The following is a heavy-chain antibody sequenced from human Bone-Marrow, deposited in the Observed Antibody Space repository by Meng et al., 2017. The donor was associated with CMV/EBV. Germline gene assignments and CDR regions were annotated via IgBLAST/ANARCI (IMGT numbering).Heavy chain of an antibody. D-gene: IGHD3/OR15-3a*01. CDR3: ARDDEGIFGLVIYNYYGMDV. Sequence: GGSLRLSRAASGFTFSRHWMNWVRQAPGKGLVWVSRINSDGNRITYADSVKGRFTISRDNAKNTLFLQMNSLRAEDTAVYYCARDDEGIFGLVIYNYYGMDVWGQGTTVTVSS. CDR2: INSDGNRI. V-gene: IGHV3-74*03. J-gene: IGHJ6*02. CDR1: GFTFSRHW.